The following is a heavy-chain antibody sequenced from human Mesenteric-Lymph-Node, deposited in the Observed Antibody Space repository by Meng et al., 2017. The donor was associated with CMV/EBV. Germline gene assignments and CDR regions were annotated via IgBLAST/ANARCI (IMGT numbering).Heavy chain of an antibody. CDR1: GFTFTYY. CDR2: INPNSNFA. CDR3: ARGHNYGYSGDTMDV. J-gene: IGHJ6*02. Sequence: ASVKVSCKASGFTFTYYLHWVRQAPGQGLEWMGWINPNSNFAHYAQNFQGRVTMTRDTSISTAYMDLTGLRSDDTAVYYCARGHNYGYSGDTMDVWGQGTTVTVSS. V-gene: IGHV1-2*02. D-gene: IGHD5-18*01.